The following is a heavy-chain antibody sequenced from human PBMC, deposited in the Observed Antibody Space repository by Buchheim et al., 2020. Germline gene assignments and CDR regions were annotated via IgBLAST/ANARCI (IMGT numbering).Heavy chain of an antibody. D-gene: IGHD5-18*01. CDR1: GFTFSSYA. CDR3: AKDRGGRIQLWLLLFDY. J-gene: IGHJ4*02. V-gene: IGHV3-23*01. Sequence: EVQLLESGGGLVQPGGSLRLSCAASGFTFSSYAMSWVRQAPGKGLEWVSAISGSGGSTYYADSVKGRVTISRDNSKNTLYLQMNSLRAEDTAVYYCAKDRGGRIQLWLLLFDYWGQGTL. CDR2: ISGSGGST.